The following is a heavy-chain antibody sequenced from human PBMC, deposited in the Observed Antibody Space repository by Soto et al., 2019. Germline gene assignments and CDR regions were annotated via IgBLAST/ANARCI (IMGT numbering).Heavy chain of an antibody. CDR1: GGSISSGGYY. V-gene: IGHV4-31*03. J-gene: IGHJ4*02. D-gene: IGHD3-10*01. CDR3: ARERGSYYGSGSYFDY. CDR2: IYYSGST. Sequence: QVQLQESGPGLVKPSQTLSLTCTVSGGSISSGGYYWSWIRQHPGNGLEWIGYIYYSGSTYYNPSLKSRVTISVDTSKNQFSLKLSSVTAADTAVYYCARERGSYYGSGSYFDYWGQGTLVTVSS.